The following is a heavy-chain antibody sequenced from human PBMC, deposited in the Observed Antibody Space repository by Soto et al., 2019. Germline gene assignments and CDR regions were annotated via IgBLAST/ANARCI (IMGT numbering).Heavy chain of an antibody. CDR2: INSDGSST. CDR1: GFTFSSYW. J-gene: IGHJ6*02. D-gene: IGHD6-6*01. V-gene: IGHV3-74*01. Sequence: LRLSCAASGFTFSSYWMHWVRQAPGKGLVWVSRINSDGSSTSYADSVKGRFTISRDNAKNTLYLQMNSLRAEDTAVYYCARDTSIAAPYYYYYYGMDVWGQGTTVTV. CDR3: ARDTSIAAPYYYYYYGMDV.